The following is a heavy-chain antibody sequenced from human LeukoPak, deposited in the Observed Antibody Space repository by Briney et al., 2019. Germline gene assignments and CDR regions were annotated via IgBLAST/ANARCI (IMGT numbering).Heavy chain of an antibody. CDR2: INPNSGGT. J-gene: IGHJ5*02. Sequence: ASVKVSCKASGYTFTGYYMHWVRQAPGHGLEWMGWINPNSGGTKYAQKFQGWVTMTRDTSISTVYMELSSLRSEDTAVYYCARDFRAGTFQLWFDPWGQGTLVTVSS. D-gene: IGHD6-19*01. CDR3: ARDFRAGTFQLWFDP. CDR1: GYTFTGYY. V-gene: IGHV1-2*04.